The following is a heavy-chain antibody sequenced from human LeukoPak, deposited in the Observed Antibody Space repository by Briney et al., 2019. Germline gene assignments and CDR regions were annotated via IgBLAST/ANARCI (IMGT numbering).Heavy chain of an antibody. CDR1: GYSFTSYW. CDR3: ARIPGYSYGYLYYYYMDV. D-gene: IGHD5-18*01. CDR2: LYPGDSDT. V-gene: IGHV5-51*01. J-gene: IGHJ6*03. Sequence: GESLKISCKGSGYSFTSYWIGWVRQMPGKGLEWMGILYPGDSDTRYSPSFQGQVTISADKSISTAYLQWRSLKASDTAMYYCARIPGYSYGYLYYYYMDVWGKGTTVTVSS.